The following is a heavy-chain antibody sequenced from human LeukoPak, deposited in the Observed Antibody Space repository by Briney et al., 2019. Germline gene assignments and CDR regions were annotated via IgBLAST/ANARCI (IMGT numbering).Heavy chain of an antibody. CDR1: GYSFTSYW. V-gene: IGHV5-51*01. D-gene: IGHD1-26*01. CDR2: IYPGDSDT. Sequence: GESLKISCKGSGYSFTSYWIGWVRQMPGKGLEWMGIIYPGDSDTRYSPSFQGQVTISADKSISTAYLQWSSLKASDTAMYYCARLSSGGSYYYYYGMDVWGQGTTVTVSS. J-gene: IGHJ6*02. CDR3: ARLSSGGSYYYYYGMDV.